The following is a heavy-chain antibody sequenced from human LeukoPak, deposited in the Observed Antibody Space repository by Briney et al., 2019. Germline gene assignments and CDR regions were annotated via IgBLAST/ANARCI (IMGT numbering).Heavy chain of an antibody. J-gene: IGHJ4*02. CDR2: INPNSGGT. Sequence: ASVKVPCKASGYTFTGYYMHWVRQAPGQGLEWMGWINPNSGGTNYAQKFQGRVTMTRDTSISTAYMELSRLRSDDTAVYYCARSQRFLEWLSPSFDYWGQGTLVTVSS. CDR1: GYTFTGYY. V-gene: IGHV1-2*02. D-gene: IGHD3-3*01. CDR3: ARSQRFLEWLSPSFDY.